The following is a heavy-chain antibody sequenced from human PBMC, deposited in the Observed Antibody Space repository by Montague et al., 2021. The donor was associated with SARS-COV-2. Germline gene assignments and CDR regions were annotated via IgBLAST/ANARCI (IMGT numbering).Heavy chain of an antibody. Sequence: SETLSLTCSVSGGSISDYYWNWIRQPPGKGLEWIGYIYYSTGNTNYNPSLQSRVTISLDTSKNQFSLNLRPVTAADTALYFCARGTGYDYYFDCWGLGTLVTVSS. V-gene: IGHV4-59*01. CDR2: IYYSTGNT. J-gene: IGHJ4*02. D-gene: IGHD5-12*01. CDR1: GGSISDYY. CDR3: ARGTGYDYYFDC.